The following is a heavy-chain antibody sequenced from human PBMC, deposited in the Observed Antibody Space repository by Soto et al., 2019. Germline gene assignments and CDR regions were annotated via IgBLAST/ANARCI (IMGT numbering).Heavy chain of an antibody. V-gene: IGHV4-30-2*05. CDR2: IYHSGST. CDR1: GGSVSSGTYS. Sequence: SETLSLTCAVSGGSVSSGTYSWSWIRQPPGKGLEWIACIYHSGSTYCDWSLGSRLTMSVDTSKNQFCLRLTSVTAADTAVYYCARTVGSGSPDFDYWGQGTLVTVSS. J-gene: IGHJ4*02. D-gene: IGHD3-10*01. CDR3: ARTVGSGSPDFDY.